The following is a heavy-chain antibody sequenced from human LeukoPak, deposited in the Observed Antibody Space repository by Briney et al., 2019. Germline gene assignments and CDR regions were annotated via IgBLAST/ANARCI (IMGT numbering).Heavy chain of an antibody. CDR2: IRDSGGST. CDR1: GFTFSSYA. CDR3: AKDRGGNSGSAEYFQH. D-gene: IGHD4-23*01. Sequence: GGSLRLSCAVSGFTFSSYAMSWVRQAPGKGLEWVSAIRDSGGSTYYADSVKGRFTISGDNSKNTLYLQMNSLRAEDTAVYYCAKDRGGNSGSAEYFQHWGQGTLVTVSS. V-gene: IGHV3-23*01. J-gene: IGHJ1*01.